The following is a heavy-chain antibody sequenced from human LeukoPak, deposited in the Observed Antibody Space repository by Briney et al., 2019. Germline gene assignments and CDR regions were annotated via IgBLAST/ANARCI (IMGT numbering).Heavy chain of an antibody. D-gene: IGHD3-3*01. V-gene: IGHV1-8*03. J-gene: IGHJ3*02. CDR1: GYTFTSYD. Sequence: GSSVKVSCKASGYTFTSYDINWVRQATGQGLEWMGWMNPNSGNTGYAQKFQGRATITRNTSISTAYMELSSLRSEDTAVYYCARVGRPYYDFWSGENDAFDIWGQGTMVTVSS. CDR2: MNPNSGNT. CDR3: ARVGRPYYDFWSGENDAFDI.